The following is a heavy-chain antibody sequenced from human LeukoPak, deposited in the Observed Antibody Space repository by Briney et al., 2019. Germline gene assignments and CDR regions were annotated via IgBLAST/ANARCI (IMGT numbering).Heavy chain of an antibody. CDR2: ISAYNGNT. D-gene: IGHD3-22*01. CDR3: ARAHYDSSGYYYVY. J-gene: IGHJ4*02. CDR1: GYTFTSYG. Sequence: ASVKVSCKASGYTFTSYGISWVRQAPGQGLEWVGWISAYNGNTNYAQKLQGRVTMTTDTSTSTAYMELRSLRSDDTAVYYCARAHYDSSGYYYVYWGQGTLVTVSS. V-gene: IGHV1-18*01.